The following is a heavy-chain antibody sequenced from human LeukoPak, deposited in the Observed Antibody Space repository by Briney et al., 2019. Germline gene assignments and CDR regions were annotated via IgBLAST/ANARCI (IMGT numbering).Heavy chain of an antibody. V-gene: IGHV3-48*02. D-gene: IGHD5-24*01. CDR1: GFTFSSYS. CDR2: ISSSSSPI. Sequence: GGSLRLSCAASGFTFSSYSMNWVRQAPGKGLEWVSYISSSSSPIYYADFVKGRFTISRDNAKNSLYLQMNSLRDEDTAVYYCARVKIERWLPDYWGQGTLVIVSS. J-gene: IGHJ4*02. CDR3: ARVKIERWLPDY.